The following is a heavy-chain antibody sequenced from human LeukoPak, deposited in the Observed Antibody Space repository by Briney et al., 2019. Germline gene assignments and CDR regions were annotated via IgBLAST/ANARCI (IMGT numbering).Heavy chain of an antibody. D-gene: IGHD3-3*01. Sequence: GGSLRLSCAASGFTFSSHWMSWVGQAPGKGLEWVANIKQDGSEKYYVDSVKGRFTISRDNAKNSLYLQMNSLRAEDTAVYYCARGHYYDFSWGAFDIWGQGTMVTVSS. CDR2: IKQDGSEK. CDR1: GFTFSSHW. CDR3: ARGHYYDFSWGAFDI. J-gene: IGHJ3*02. V-gene: IGHV3-7*01.